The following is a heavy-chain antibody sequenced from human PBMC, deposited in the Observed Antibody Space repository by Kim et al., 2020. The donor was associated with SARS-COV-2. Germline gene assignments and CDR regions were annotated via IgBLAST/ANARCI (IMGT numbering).Heavy chain of an antibody. J-gene: IGHJ4*02. Sequence: ADAVKGRFTISRDNAKNSLYLQMNSLRPEDTAVYYCARDSDWAFDYWGQGTLVTVSS. CDR3: ARDSDWAFDY. V-gene: IGHV3-11*06. D-gene: IGHD3-9*01.